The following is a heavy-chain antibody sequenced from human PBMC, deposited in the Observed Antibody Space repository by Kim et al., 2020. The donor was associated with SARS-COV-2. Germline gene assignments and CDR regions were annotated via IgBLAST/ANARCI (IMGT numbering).Heavy chain of an antibody. CDR2: ISSSSSYI. CDR3: ARDAGYYDSTSGAFDI. CDR1: GFTFSSYN. Sequence: GGSLSLSCAASGFTFSSYNMNWVRQAPGKGLEWVSSISSSSSYIYYAAPVKGRFTISRDNAKNSLYLPMNSLRAEDTAVYYCARDAGYYDSTSGAFDIWGQGTMVTVSS. V-gene: IGHV3-21*01. D-gene: IGHD3-22*01. J-gene: IGHJ3*02.